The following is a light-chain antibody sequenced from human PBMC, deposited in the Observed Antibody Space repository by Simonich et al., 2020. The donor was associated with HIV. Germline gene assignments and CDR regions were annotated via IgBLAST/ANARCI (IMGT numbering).Light chain of an antibody. V-gene: IGKV4-1*01. Sequence: DIVMTQSPDYLAVALGETATINCKSSQSVFYSSNNKNSLAWYQQKPGQPPKLLIYWASTREAGVPDRFSGSGSGTDFTLTISRLQAEDVAVYYCQQYYSSPHTFGQGTRLEIK. CDR1: QSVFYSSNNKNS. CDR3: QQYYSSPHT. CDR2: WAS. J-gene: IGKJ2*01.